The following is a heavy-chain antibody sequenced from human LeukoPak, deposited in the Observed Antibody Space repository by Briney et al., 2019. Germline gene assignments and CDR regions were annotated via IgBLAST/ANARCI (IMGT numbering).Heavy chain of an antibody. D-gene: IGHD1-26*01. Sequence: GGSLRLSCAASGFTVSSNYMSWVRQAPGKGLEWVSAISGSGGSTYYADSVKGRFTISKDNSKNTLYLQMNSLRAEDTAVYYCAKEEWVYYMDVWGKGTTVTISS. J-gene: IGHJ6*03. V-gene: IGHV3-23*01. CDR3: AKEEWVYYMDV. CDR1: GFTVSSNY. CDR2: ISGSGGST.